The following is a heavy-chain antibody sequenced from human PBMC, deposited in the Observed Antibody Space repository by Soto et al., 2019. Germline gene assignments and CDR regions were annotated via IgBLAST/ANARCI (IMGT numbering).Heavy chain of an antibody. CDR2: IYPGDSNI. Sequence: AGESLKISCKGSGFSFNNYWIGWVRQMPGKGLELMGIIYPGDSNIRYSPSFLGQVTISADKSISTAYLQWSSLKASDTAMYYCARHSRGIVVVPGAIRYFYYGMDVWGQGTTVTV. D-gene: IGHD2-2*02. J-gene: IGHJ6*02. V-gene: IGHV5-51*01. CDR1: GFSFNNYW. CDR3: ARHSRGIVVVPGAIRYFYYGMDV.